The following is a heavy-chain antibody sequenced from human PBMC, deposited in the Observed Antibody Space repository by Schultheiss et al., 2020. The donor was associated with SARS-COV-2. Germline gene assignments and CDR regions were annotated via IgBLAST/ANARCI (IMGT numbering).Heavy chain of an antibody. J-gene: IGHJ4*02. Sequence: ASVKVSCKASGYTFSTYAMGWVRQAPGQGLEWMSWINTNTGNPTYAQGFTGRFVFSLDTSVSTAYLQISSLKAEDTAVYYCARNPGSFQVDYWGQGTLVTVSS. CDR1: GYTFSTYA. CDR3: ARNPGSFQVDY. D-gene: IGHD6-6*01. V-gene: IGHV7-4-1*02. CDR2: INTNTGNP.